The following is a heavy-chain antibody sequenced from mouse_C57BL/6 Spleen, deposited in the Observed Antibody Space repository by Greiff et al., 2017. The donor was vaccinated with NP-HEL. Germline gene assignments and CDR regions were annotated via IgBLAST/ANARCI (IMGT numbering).Heavy chain of an antibody. J-gene: IGHJ1*03. Sequence: QVQLQQPGAELVRPGSSVKLSCKASGYTFTSYWMDWVKQRPGQGLEWIGNIYPSDSETHYNQKFKDKATLTVDKSSSTAYMQLSSLTSEDSAVYYCARSGYYYGSSYRYFDVWGTGTTVTVSS. D-gene: IGHD1-1*01. CDR1: GYTFTSYW. CDR3: ARSGYYYGSSYRYFDV. V-gene: IGHV1-61*01. CDR2: IYPSDSET.